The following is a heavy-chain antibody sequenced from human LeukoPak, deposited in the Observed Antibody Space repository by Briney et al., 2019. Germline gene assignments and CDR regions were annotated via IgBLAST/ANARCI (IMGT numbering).Heavy chain of an antibody. V-gene: IGHV3-53*01. CDR1: GFTVSSNF. D-gene: IGHD1-26*01. J-gene: IGHJ1*01. Sequence: PGGSLRLSCAASGFTVSSNFMSWVRQAPGKGLEWVSVILTAGKTYYADSVKGRFTISRDGSKNTLYLQLNSLRTEDTAIYYCVREREGSNSEHWGQGTLVTVSS. CDR3: VREREGSNSEH. CDR2: ILTAGKT.